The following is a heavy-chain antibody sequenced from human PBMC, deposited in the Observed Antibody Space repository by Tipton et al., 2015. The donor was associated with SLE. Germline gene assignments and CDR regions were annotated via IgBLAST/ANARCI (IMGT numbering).Heavy chain of an antibody. D-gene: IGHD3-16*01. V-gene: IGHV1-46*01. CDR1: GYTFTSYY. CDR2: INPSGGST. CDR3: ARGGGSTALLQH. J-gene: IGHJ1*01. Sequence: QSGPEVKKPGASVKVSCKASGYTFTSYYMHWVRQAPGQGLEWMGIINPSGGSTSYAQKFQGRVTMTRDTSTSTVYMELSSLRSADTAVYYWARGGGSTALLQHWGQGTLVTVSS.